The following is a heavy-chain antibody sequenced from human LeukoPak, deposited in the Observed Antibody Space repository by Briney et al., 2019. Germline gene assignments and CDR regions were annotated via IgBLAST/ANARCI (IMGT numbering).Heavy chain of an antibody. CDR3: ARWAGYSSSWPRDYYYGMDV. Sequence: GASVKVSCKASGNTFTNHNMHWVRLAPGQGREGMGIISPSDGATNYAQKFQGRVTMTRDTSTTTVYMELSSLKSEDTAVYYCARWAGYSSSWPRDYYYGMDVWGQGTTVTVSS. CDR2: ISPSDGAT. V-gene: IGHV1-46*01. D-gene: IGHD6-13*01. J-gene: IGHJ6*02. CDR1: GNTFTNHN.